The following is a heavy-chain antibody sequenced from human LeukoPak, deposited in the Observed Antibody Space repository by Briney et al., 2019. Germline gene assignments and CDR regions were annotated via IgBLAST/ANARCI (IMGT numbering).Heavy chain of an antibody. Sequence: SVKVSCKASGGTFSSYAISWVRQAPGQGLEWMGGIIPIFGTANYAQKFQGRVTITADESTNTAYMELSSLRSEDTAVYYCAREWVDYGGNSYYFDYWGQGTLVTVSS. CDR3: AREWVDYGGNSYYFDY. J-gene: IGHJ4*02. D-gene: IGHD4-23*01. CDR1: GGTFSSYA. CDR2: IIPIFGTA. V-gene: IGHV1-69*13.